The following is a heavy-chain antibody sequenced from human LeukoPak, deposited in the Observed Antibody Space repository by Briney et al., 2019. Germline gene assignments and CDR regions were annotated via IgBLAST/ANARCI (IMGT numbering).Heavy chain of an antibody. V-gene: IGHV3-7*04. CDR1: GFTFRNYW. CDR2: IKADGSEK. D-gene: IGHD3-16*01. CDR3: ARGGESRAILHH. J-gene: IGHJ5*02. Sequence: GGSLRLSCAASGFTFRNYWMNWVRQSPGKGLVWVANIKADGSEKDCVDSVKGRFTISRDNAKNSLYLQMNSLRVEDTALYFCARGGESRAILHHWGQGTLVTVSS.